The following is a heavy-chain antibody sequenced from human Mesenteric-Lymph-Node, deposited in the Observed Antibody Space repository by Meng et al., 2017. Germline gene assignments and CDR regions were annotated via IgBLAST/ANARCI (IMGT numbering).Heavy chain of an antibody. V-gene: IGHV3-30*07. CDR3: ATKADPGHGMAV. CDR1: GFTFSTYA. J-gene: IGHJ6*02. Sequence: GGSLRLSCAASGFTFSTYAMHWVRQAPGKGLEWVAAISYDGSNKYYADSVKGRFTIPRNNSKDTLYLQMNSLRPEDTAVYYCATKADPGHGMAVWGQGTTVTVSS. CDR2: ISYDGSNK.